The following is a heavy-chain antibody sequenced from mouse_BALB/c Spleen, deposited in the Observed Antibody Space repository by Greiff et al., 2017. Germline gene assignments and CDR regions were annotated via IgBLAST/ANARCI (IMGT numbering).Heavy chain of an antibody. D-gene: IGHD1-1*01. CDR3: ARGATVAYYAMDY. Sequence: EVKLVESGGGLVQPGGSRKLSCAASGFTFSSFGMHWVRQAPEKGLEWVAYISSGSSTIYYADTVKGRFTISRDNPKNTLFLQMTSLRSEDTAMYYCARGATVAYYAMDYWGQGTSVTVSS. J-gene: IGHJ4*01. V-gene: IGHV5-17*02. CDR2: ISSGSSTI. CDR1: GFTFSSFG.